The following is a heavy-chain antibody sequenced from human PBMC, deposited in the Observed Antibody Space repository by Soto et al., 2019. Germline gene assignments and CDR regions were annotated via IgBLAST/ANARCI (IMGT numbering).Heavy chain of an antibody. V-gene: IGHV4-34*01. J-gene: IGHJ6*03. CDR2: INHSGST. CDR3: ARLQDFWSGYWSDYFYRDV. CDR1: GGSFSGYY. Sequence: SETLSLTCAVYGGSFSGYYWSWIRQPPGKGLEWIGEINHSGSTNYNPSLKSRVTISVDTSKNQFSLKLSSVTAADTAVYYCARLQDFWSGYWSDYFYRDVWGRGTTVTVSS. D-gene: IGHD3-3*01.